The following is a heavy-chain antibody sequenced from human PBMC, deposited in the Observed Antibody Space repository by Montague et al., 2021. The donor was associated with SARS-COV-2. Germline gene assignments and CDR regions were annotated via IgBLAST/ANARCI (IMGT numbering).Heavy chain of an antibody. CDR3: ARDGSSSWFNWFDP. CDR2: ISSSGSTI. J-gene: IGHJ5*02. D-gene: IGHD6-13*01. CDR1: GFTFSDYY. Sequence: SLRLSCAASGFTFSDYYMSWIRQAPGKGLEWVSYISSSGSTIYYADSVKGRFTISRDNAMNSLYLQMNSLRAEDTAVYYCARDGSSSWFNWFDPWGQGTLVTVSS. V-gene: IGHV3-11*01.